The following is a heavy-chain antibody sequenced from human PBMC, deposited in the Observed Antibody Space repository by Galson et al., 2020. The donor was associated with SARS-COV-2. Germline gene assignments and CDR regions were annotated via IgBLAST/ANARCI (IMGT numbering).Heavy chain of an antibody. J-gene: IGHJ4*02. CDR3: AKDRGNDYGDQLDF. D-gene: IGHD4-17*01. CDR1: GFTFSRYA. V-gene: IGHV3-23*01. Sequence: GESLKISCAASGFTFSRYAMAWVRQAPGKGLEWVSGISGGGGSTYYADSVKGRFTISRDISQNTVYPQMSSLRAEDTAVYYCAKDRGNDYGDQLDFWGQGTQVTVSS. CDR2: ISGGGGST.